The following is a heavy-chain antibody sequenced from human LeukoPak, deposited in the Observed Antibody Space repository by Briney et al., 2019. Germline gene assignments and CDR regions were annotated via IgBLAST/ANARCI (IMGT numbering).Heavy chain of an antibody. CDR3: ARGLTAQAVTNWFDP. V-gene: IGHV3-21*01. Sequence: GGSLRLSCAASGFTFSSYSMNWVRQAPGKGLEWVSSISSSSSYIYYADSVKGRFTISRDNAKNSLYLQMNSLRAEDTAAYYCARGLTAQAVTNWFDPWGQGTLVTVSS. CDR1: GFTFSSYS. J-gene: IGHJ5*02. D-gene: IGHD4-17*01. CDR2: ISSSSSYI.